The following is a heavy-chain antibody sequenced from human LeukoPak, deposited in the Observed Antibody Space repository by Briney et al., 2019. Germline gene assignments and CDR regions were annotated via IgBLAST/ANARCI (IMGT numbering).Heavy chain of an antibody. CDR1: GGSFSGYY. Sequence: SETLSLTCAVYGGSFSGYYWSWIRQPPGKGLEWIGEINHSGSTNYNPSLKSRVTISVDTSKNQFSLKLSSVTAADTAVYYCASRGYCTNGVCYTAGYWGQGTLVTVSS. D-gene: IGHD2-8*01. CDR2: INHSGST. CDR3: ASRGYCTNGVCYTAGY. V-gene: IGHV4-34*01. J-gene: IGHJ4*02.